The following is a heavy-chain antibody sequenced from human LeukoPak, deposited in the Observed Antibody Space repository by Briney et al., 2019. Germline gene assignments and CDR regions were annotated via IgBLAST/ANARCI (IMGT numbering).Heavy chain of an antibody. J-gene: IGHJ4*02. CDR1: GYTFTGYY. V-gene: IGHV1-2*02. D-gene: IGHD3-22*01. CDR3: ARGRGSSGSYYGDMAY. Sequence: GASVKVSCKASGYTFTGYYMHWVRQAPGQGLEWMGWINPNNGGTNYAQKFQGTVTMTRDTSISTAYMELSRLRSDDTAVYYCARGRGSSGSYYGDMAYWGQGTLVTVSS. CDR2: INPNNGGT.